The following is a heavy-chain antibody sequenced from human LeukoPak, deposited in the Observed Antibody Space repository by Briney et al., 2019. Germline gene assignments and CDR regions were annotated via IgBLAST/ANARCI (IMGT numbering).Heavy chain of an antibody. V-gene: IGHV3-23*01. CDR3: TKNQILDDTGSWYAY. D-gene: IGHD6-13*01. J-gene: IGHJ4*02. CDR2: ISDGGGRT. CDR1: GFTFRTYA. Sequence: PGGSLRLSCGASGFTFRTYAMSWVRQAPGKGLEWVSGISDGGGRTFYAESVNGRFTVSRDNSKNTLYLRMNSLRAEDTAIYYCTKNQILDDTGSWYAYWGQGTLVTVSS.